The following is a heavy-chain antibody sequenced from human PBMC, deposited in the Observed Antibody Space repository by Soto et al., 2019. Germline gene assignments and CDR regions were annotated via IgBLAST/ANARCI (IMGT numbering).Heavy chain of an antibody. J-gene: IGHJ6*02. CDR1: GFSFTSYW. V-gene: IGHV5-51*01. CDR2: IYPGDSDT. CDR3: AASIFYYGMDV. Sequence: GESLKISCKGSGFSFTSYWIDWVRQMPGKGLEWMGIIYPGDSDTKYNPSFQGQVIISADKSITTTYLQWSSLKASDTAIYYCAASIFYYGMDVWGQGTTVTVSS.